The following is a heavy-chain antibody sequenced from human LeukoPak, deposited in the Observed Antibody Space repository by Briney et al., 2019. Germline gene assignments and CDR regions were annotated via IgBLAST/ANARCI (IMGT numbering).Heavy chain of an antibody. D-gene: IGHD2-15*01. CDR3: ARFNEGMDIVVVVAAIDI. Sequence: PGRSLRLSCAASGFTFSSYAMHWVRQAPGKGLEWVAVISYDGSNKYYADSVKGRFTISRDNSKNTLYLQMNSLRAEDTAVYYCARFNEGMDIVVVVAAIDIWGQGTMVTVSS. CDR1: GFTFSSYA. CDR2: ISYDGSNK. V-gene: IGHV3-30-3*01. J-gene: IGHJ3*02.